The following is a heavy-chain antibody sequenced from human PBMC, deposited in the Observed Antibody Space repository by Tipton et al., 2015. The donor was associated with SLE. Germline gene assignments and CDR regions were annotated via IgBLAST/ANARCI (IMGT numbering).Heavy chain of an antibody. D-gene: IGHD5-18*01. CDR2: INWNGGST. CDR3: AVCGYTYGEGAIDV. V-gene: IGHV3-20*01. CDR1: GFSFHEYG. J-gene: IGHJ3*01. Sequence: SLRLSCAASGFSFHEYGMSWVRQVPGKGPEWVSGINWNGGSTGYADSVKGRFTTSRDNAKNSLYLQMNTLRAEDTALYHCAVCGYTYGEGAIDVWGQGTMVIVSS.